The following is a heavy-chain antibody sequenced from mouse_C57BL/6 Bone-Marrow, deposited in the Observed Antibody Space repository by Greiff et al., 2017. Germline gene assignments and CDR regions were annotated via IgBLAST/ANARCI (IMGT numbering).Heavy chain of an antibody. CDR3: ARGGLPWFAY. CDR2: ISSGSSTI. Sequence: EVKVVESGGGLVKPGGSLKLSCAASGFTFSDYGMHWVRQAPEKGLEWVAYISSGSSTIYYADTVKGRFTISRDNAKNTLFLQMTSLRSEDTAMYYCARGGLPWFAYWGQATLVTVSA. CDR1: GFTFSDYG. J-gene: IGHJ3*01. D-gene: IGHD2-4*01. V-gene: IGHV5-17*01.